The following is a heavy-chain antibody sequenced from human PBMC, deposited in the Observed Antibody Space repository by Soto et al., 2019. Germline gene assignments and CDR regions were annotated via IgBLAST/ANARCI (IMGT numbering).Heavy chain of an antibody. V-gene: IGHV4-61*01. J-gene: IGHJ4*02. Sequence: QVQLQQSGPGLVKPSQTLSLTCTVFGGSLSSGNYYWSWIRQHPGKGLEWIGSIYYSGSTNYNPSLKSRVTIPLDTSKNQFSLRLRSVTAADTAVYYCARARYDSSGYYYFDYWGQGTLVTVSS. CDR3: ARARYDSSGYYYFDY. CDR1: GGSLSSGNYY. D-gene: IGHD3-22*01. CDR2: IYYSGST.